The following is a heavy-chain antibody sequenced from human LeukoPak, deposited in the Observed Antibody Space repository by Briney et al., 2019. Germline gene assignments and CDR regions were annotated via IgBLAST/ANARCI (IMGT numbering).Heavy chain of an antibody. V-gene: IGHV1-69*13. D-gene: IGHD6-19*01. CDR2: IIPIFGTA. CDR1: GGTFSSYA. CDR3: ARDSCSSGCLHRGFDY. Sequence: GASVKVSCKASGGTFSSYAISWVRQAPGQGLEWMGGIIPIFGTANYAQKFQGRVTITAGESTSTAYMELSSLRSEDTAVYYCARDSCSSGCLHRGFDYWGQGTLVTVSS. J-gene: IGHJ4*02.